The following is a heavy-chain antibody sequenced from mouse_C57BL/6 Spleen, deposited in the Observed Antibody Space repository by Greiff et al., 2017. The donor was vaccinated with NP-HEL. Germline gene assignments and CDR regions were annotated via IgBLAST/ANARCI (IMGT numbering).Heavy chain of an antibody. Sequence: QVQLQQSGPELVKPGASVKISCKASGYAFSSSWMNWVKQRPGKGLEWIGRIYPGDGDTNYNGKFKGKATLTADKSSSTAYMQLSSLTSEDSAVYFCACYSNKYYFDYWGQGTTLTVSS. V-gene: IGHV1-82*01. J-gene: IGHJ2*01. D-gene: IGHD2-5*01. CDR2: IYPGDGDT. CDR3: ACYSNKYYFDY. CDR1: GYAFSSSW.